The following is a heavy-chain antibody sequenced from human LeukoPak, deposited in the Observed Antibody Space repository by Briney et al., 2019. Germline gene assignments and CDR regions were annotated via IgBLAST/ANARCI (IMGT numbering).Heavy chain of an antibody. V-gene: IGHV4-38-2*02. D-gene: IGHD6-6*01. J-gene: IGHJ3*02. CDR1: GYSISSGYY. Sequence: SETLSLTCTVSGYSISSGYYWGWIRQPPGKGLEWIGSIYHSGSTYYNPSLKSRVTISVDTSKNQFSLKLSSVTAADTAVYYCASCIAARRAFDIWGQGTMVTVSS. CDR2: IYHSGST. CDR3: ASCIAARRAFDI.